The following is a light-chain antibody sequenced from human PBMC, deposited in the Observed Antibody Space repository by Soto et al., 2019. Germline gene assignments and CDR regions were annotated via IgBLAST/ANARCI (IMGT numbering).Light chain of an antibody. CDR3: QQSYNTLA. CDR2: AAS. Sequence: DIQMTQSPSSLSASVGDRVTITCRASQTISRYLNWYQQKPGKAPKILIFAASSLQSGVPSRCSGSGSGTEFTLAISSLQPEDVATYYCQQSYNTLAFGPGTKVDIK. V-gene: IGKV1-39*01. J-gene: IGKJ3*01. CDR1: QTISRY.